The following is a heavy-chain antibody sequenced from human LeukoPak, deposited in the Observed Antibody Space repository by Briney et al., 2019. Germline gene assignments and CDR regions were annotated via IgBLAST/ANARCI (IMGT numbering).Heavy chain of an antibody. Sequence: GGSLRLSCEASGFTFSTYAMHWVRQAPGRGLEYVSAISTDGGSTYYANSVKGRFTISRDNSKNTLSLQMASLRPEDMAVYYCARWSGSYYPWGQGTLVTVSS. D-gene: IGHD1-26*01. CDR2: ISTDGGST. J-gene: IGHJ5*02. CDR3: ARWSGSYYP. CDR1: GFTFSTYA. V-gene: IGHV3-64*01.